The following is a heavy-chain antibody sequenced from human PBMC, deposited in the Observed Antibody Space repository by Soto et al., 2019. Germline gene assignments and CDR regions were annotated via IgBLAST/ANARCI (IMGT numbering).Heavy chain of an antibody. J-gene: IGHJ4*02. CDR2: IAASDGST. CDR3: AKDYPGPIVVAGTDYFDY. CDR1: GFTFSSYA. D-gene: IGHD6-19*01. Sequence: EVQLLESGGGLVQPGGSLRLSCAASGFTFSSYAMSWVRQAPGKGLEWVSGIAASDGSTYFADSVKGRFTISRDNSKNTLYLQTNSLRAEDTAVYYCAKDYPGPIVVAGTDYFDYWGQGTLVTVSS. V-gene: IGHV3-23*01.